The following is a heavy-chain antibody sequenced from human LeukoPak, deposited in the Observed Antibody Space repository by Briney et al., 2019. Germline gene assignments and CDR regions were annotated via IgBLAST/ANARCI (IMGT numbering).Heavy chain of an antibody. J-gene: IGHJ4*02. CDR2: ISSSSSTI. Sequence: SGGSLRLSCAASGFTFSSYSMNWVRQAPGKGLEWVSYISSSSSTIYYADSVKGRFTISRDNAKNSLYLQMNSLRAEDTAVYYCARVIMYYDFWSGTYYWGQGTLVTVFS. D-gene: IGHD3-3*01. CDR3: ARVIMYYDFWSGTYY. V-gene: IGHV3-48*01. CDR1: GFTFSSYS.